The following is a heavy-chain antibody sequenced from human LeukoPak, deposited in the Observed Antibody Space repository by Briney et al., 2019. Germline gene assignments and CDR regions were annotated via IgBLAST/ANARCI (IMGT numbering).Heavy chain of an antibody. CDR1: GDSVSSGTYY. D-gene: IGHD2-15*01. CDR3: AREHPGYCSGGSCRDWYFGL. J-gene: IGHJ2*01. CDR2: IYYSGST. Sequence: SETLSLTCTVSGDSVSSGTYYWSWIRQPPGKGLEWIGYIYYSGSTNYNPSLKSRVTISVDSSKNQFSLKLSSVTAADTAVYYCAREHPGYCSGGSCRDWYFGLWGRGTLVTVSS. V-gene: IGHV4-61*01.